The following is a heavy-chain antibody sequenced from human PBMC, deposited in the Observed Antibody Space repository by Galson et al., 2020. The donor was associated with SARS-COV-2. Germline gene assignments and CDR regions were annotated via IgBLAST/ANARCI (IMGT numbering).Heavy chain of an antibody. V-gene: IGHV2-5*02. Sequence: KMSGPTQVNPTQTLTLPCTFSGLSLRTTRVGVGWIRQPPGKALKWLAHTYSDDDKSYSPSLKTRLTLTKDTPKNHVDLTMTNKDPVDTATYYCADVYSYGYGYYFDYWGQGTLVTVSS. CDR3: ADVYSYGYGYYFDY. D-gene: IGHD5-18*01. CDR2: TYSDDDK. J-gene: IGHJ4*02. CDR1: GLSLRTTRVG.